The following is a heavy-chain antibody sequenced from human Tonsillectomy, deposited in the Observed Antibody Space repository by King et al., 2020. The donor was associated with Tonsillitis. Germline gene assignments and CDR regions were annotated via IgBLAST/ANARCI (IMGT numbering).Heavy chain of an antibody. CDR2: ISYDGSNK. J-gene: IGHJ4*02. Sequence: VQLVESGGGVVQPGRSLRLSCAASGFTFSSYGMHWVRQAPGKGLEWVAVISYDGSNKYYADSVKGRFTISRDNSKNTLYLQMNSLRAEDTALYYCARYGDDDFDYWGQGTLVTVSS. CDR1: GFTFSSYG. D-gene: IGHD4-17*01. CDR3: ARYGDDDFDY. V-gene: IGHV3-33*05.